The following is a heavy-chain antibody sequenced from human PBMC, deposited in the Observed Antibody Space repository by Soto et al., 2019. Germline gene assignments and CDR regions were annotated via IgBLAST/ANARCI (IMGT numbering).Heavy chain of an antibody. CDR2: IYYSGST. Sequence: SETLSLTCTVSGGSISSYYWSWIRQPPGKGLEWIGYIYYSGSTNYNPSLKSRVTISVDTSKNQFSLKLSSVTAADTAVYYCARQVWDDYIWGSYGSGHIDYYYMDVWGKGTTVTVS. D-gene: IGHD3-16*01. V-gene: IGHV4-59*08. CDR3: ARQVWDDYIWGSYGSGHIDYYYMDV. J-gene: IGHJ6*03. CDR1: GGSISSYY.